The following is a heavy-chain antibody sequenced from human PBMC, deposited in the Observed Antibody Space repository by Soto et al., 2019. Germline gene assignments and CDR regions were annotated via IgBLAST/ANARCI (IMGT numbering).Heavy chain of an antibody. D-gene: IGHD1-26*01. CDR2: FDPEDGET. Sequence: GASVQVSCKVSGYTLTELSMHWVRQAPGKGREWMGGFDPEDGETIYAQKFQGRVTRTEDTSTDTAYTELSSLRSEDTAVYYCTTEGRGSYSSGYYYCGMDVWGQGTTVTVSS. J-gene: IGHJ6*02. V-gene: IGHV1-24*01. CDR3: TTEGRGSYSSGYYYCGMDV. CDR1: GYTLTELS.